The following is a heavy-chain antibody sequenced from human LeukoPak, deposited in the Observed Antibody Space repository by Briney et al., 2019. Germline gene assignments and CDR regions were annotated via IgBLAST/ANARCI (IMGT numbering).Heavy chain of an antibody. CDR2: ISCDGSNK. CDR1: GFTFSSYS. V-gene: IGHV3-30-3*01. D-gene: IGHD6-13*01. Sequence: GRSLRLSCAASGFTFSSYSMHWVRQAPGKGLEWVAVISCDGSNKYYADSVKGRFTISRDNSKNTLYLQMNSLRAEDTAVYYCAREAGYSSSWYYLNWFDPWGQGTLVTVSS. J-gene: IGHJ5*02. CDR3: AREAGYSSSWYYLNWFDP.